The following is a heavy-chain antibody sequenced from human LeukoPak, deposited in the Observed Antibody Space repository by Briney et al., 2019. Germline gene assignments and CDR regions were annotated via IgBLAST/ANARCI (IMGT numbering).Heavy chain of an antibody. J-gene: IGHJ5*02. Sequence: GGTLRLSCAASGFTFSSYGMSWVRQAPGKGLEWVSAISGSGGSTYYADSVKGRFTISRDNSKNTLYLQMNSLRAEDTAVYYCAKDRAYGWFDPWGQGTLVTVSS. CDR2: ISGSGGST. CDR3: AKDRAYGWFDP. CDR1: GFTFSSYG. V-gene: IGHV3-23*01. D-gene: IGHD4-17*01.